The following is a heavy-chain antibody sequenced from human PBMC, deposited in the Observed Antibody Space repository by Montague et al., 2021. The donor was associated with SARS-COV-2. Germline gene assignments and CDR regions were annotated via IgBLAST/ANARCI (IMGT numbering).Heavy chain of an antibody. CDR2: IHHSGST. D-gene: IGHD2-21*01. Sequence: SETLSLTCAVSGGSISSSNWWSWVRQPPGKGLEWIGEIHHSGSTNYNPSLKSRVTMTVDRSKNHFSLRMSAVTAADTAMYYCARGGCGGWTWYYFDYWGQGTLVTVSS. CDR3: ARGGCGGWTWYYFDY. V-gene: IGHV4-4*02. CDR1: GGSISSSNW. J-gene: IGHJ4*02.